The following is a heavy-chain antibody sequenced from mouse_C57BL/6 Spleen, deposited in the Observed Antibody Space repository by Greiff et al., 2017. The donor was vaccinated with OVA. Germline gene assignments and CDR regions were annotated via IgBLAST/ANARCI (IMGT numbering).Heavy chain of an antibody. CDR3: ARFYDGYYGYFDV. V-gene: IGHV1-82*01. CDR1: GYAFSSSW. D-gene: IGHD2-3*01. J-gene: IGHJ1*03. CDR2: IYPGDGDT. Sequence: QVQLQQSGPELVKPGASVKISCKASGYAFSSSWMNWVKQRPGKGLEWIGRIYPGDGDTNYNGKFKGKATLTADKSSSTAYMQRSSLTSEDSAVYFCARFYDGYYGYFDVWGTGTTVTVST.